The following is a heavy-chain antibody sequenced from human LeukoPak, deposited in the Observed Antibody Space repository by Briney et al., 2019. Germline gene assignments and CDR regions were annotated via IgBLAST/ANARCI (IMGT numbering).Heavy chain of an antibody. CDR2: INHSGST. D-gene: IGHD3-10*01. CDR1: GGSFSGYY. CDR3: ARDQVRSAIDY. V-gene: IGHV4-34*01. Sequence: SETLSLTCAVYGGSFSGYYWSWIRQPPGKGLEWIGEINHSGSTNYNPSLKSRVTISVDTSKNQFSLKLSSVTAADTAVYYCARDQVRSAIDYWGQGTLVTVSS. J-gene: IGHJ4*02.